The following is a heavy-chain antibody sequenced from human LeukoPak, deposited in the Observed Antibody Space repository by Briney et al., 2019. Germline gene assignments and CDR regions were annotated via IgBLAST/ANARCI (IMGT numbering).Heavy chain of an antibody. CDR1: GFTFSSYG. J-gene: IGHJ4*02. V-gene: IGHV3-30*18. CDR3: AKSPSGRSRISRFDY. D-gene: IGHD1-26*01. CDR2: ISYDGSNK. Sequence: GGSLRLSCAASGFTFSSYGMHWVRQAPGKGLEWVAVISYDGSNKYYADSVNGRFTISRDNSKNTLSLQMNSLRAEDTAVYYCAKSPSGRSRISRFDYWGQGILVPVSS.